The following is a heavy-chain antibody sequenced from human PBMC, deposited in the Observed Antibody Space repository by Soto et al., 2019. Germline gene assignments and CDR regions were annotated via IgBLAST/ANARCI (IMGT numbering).Heavy chain of an antibody. V-gene: IGHV4-59*08. CDR2: IYYSGST. CDR3: ARLGADDYGLIFDY. Sequence: SETLSLTCTVSGGSISSYYWSWIRQPPGKGLEWIGYIYYSGSTNYNPSLKSRVTISVDTSKNQFSLKLSSVTAADTAVYYCARLGADDYGLIFDYWGQGTLVTVSS. CDR1: GGSISSYY. D-gene: IGHD4-17*01. J-gene: IGHJ4*02.